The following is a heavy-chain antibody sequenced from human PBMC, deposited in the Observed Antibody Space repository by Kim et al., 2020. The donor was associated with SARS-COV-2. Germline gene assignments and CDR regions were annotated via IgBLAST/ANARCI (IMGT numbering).Heavy chain of an antibody. J-gene: IGHJ4*02. Sequence: ADSVKGRFTISRDNSKNTLYLQMNSLRAKDTAVYYCARDQSAGYSSSWNDYWGQGSLVTVSS. CDR3: ARDQSAGYSSSWNDY. V-gene: IGHV3-30*07. D-gene: IGHD6-13*01.